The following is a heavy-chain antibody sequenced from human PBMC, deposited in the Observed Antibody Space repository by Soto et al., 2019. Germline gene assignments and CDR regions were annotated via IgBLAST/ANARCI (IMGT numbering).Heavy chain of an antibody. J-gene: IGHJ4*02. D-gene: IGHD6-13*01. Sequence: QKLQGRVTMTTDTSTSTAHMELRSLRSDDTAVYYCARAVSAAAGSYYFDYWGQGTLVTVSS. V-gene: IGHV1-18*01. CDR3: ARAVSAAAGSYYFDY.